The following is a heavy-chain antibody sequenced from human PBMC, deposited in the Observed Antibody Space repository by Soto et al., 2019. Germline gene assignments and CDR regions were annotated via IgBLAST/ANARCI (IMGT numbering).Heavy chain of an antibody. D-gene: IGHD3-9*01. CDR2: IYYSGST. J-gene: IGHJ4*02. CDR1: GGSISSYY. V-gene: IGHV4-59*01. Sequence: PSETLSLTCTVSGGSISSYYWSWIRQPPGKGLEWIGYIYYSGSTNYNPSLKSRVTISVDTSKNQFSLKLSSVTAADTAVYYCAGLYYDILTGYPAEIDYWGQGTLVNVSS. CDR3: AGLYYDILTGYPAEIDY.